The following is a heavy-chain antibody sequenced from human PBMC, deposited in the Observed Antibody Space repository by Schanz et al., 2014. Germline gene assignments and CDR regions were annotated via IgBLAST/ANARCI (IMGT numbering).Heavy chain of an antibody. CDR3: ARDLTVDTGYVVHYYYYYMDV. J-gene: IGHJ6*03. Sequence: QVQLVQSGAEVKKPGSSVKVSCKASGYTFTDYGVIWVRQAPGQRLEWMGWINAANGNTRYSQKFQGRVNITRDTSASTAYMELTSLRSEDTAVYFCARDLTVDTGYVVHYYYYYMDVWGKGTTVTVSS. CDR2: INAANGNT. CDR1: GYTFTDYG. V-gene: IGHV1-3*01. D-gene: IGHD5-12*01.